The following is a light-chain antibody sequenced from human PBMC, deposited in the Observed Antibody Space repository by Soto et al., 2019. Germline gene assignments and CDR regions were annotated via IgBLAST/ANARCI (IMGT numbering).Light chain of an antibody. Sequence: QSVLTQPASVSGSPGQSITISCTGTSSDVGGYNYVSWYQQHPGKAPKLMIYEVSNRPSGVSNRFSGSKSGNTASLTISGLQAEDEADYYCSSYTGGSTGVFGGGTKVTVL. CDR1: SSDVGGYNY. V-gene: IGLV2-14*01. CDR3: SSYTGGSTGV. CDR2: EVS. J-gene: IGLJ3*02.